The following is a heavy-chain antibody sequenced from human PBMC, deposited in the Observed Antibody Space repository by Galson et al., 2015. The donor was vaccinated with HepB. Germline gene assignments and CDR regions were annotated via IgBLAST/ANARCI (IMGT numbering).Heavy chain of an antibody. Sequence: SLRLSCAASGFTFSSYIINWVRQAPGKKMEWVSYISTTGTTIYYADSVKGRFTISRDNAENSVFLQMDSLRDEDTAVYYCVRVAVDTTIFRGYWYFDLWGRGTLVTVSS. J-gene: IGHJ2*01. D-gene: IGHD5-18*01. CDR3: VRVAVDTTIFRGYWYFDL. CDR2: ISTTGTTI. CDR1: GFTFSSYI. V-gene: IGHV3-48*02.